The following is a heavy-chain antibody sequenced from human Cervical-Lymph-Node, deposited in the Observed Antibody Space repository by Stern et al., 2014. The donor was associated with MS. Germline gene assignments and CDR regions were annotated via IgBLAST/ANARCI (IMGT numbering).Heavy chain of an antibody. V-gene: IGHV3-21*01. CDR1: GFTFSSYS. CDR3: ARVWFGELNFDY. Sequence: EVQLVESGGGLVKPGGSLRLSCAASGFTFSSYSMNWVRQAPGKGLEWVSSISSSSSYIYYADSVKGRFTISRDNAKNSLYLQMNSLRAEDTAVYYCARVWFGELNFDYWGQGTLVTVSS. J-gene: IGHJ4*02. D-gene: IGHD3-10*01. CDR2: ISSSSSYI.